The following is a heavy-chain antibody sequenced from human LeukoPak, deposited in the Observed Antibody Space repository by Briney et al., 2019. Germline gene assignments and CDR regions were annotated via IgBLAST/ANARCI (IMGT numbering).Heavy chain of an antibody. CDR3: ARSRRGWFDP. CDR2: INHSGST. CDR1: GGSFSGYY. J-gene: IGHJ5*02. V-gene: IGHV4-34*01. Sequence: SETLSLTCAVYGGSFSGYYWSWIRQPPGKGLEWIGEINHSGSTNYNPSLKSRVTISVDTSKNQFSLKLSSVTTADTAVYYCARSRRGWFDPWGQGTLVTVSS.